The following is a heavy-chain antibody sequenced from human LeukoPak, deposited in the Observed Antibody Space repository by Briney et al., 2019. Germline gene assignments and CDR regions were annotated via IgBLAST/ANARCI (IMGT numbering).Heavy chain of an antibody. J-gene: IGHJ1*01. CDR1: GGSISSYY. CDR2: IYTSGST. Sequence: SETLSLTCTVSGGSISSYYWSWIRQPAGKGLEWIGRIYTSGSTNYNPSLKSRVTMSVDTSKNQFSLKLSSVTAADTAVYYCARDSWYSSSWYRYFQHWGQGTLVTVSS. CDR3: ARDSWYSSSWYRYFQH. D-gene: IGHD6-13*01. V-gene: IGHV4-4*07.